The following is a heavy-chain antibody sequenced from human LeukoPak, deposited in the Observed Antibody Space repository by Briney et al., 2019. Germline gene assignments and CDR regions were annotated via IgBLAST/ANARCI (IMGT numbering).Heavy chain of an antibody. CDR2: INPNSGGT. CDR3: ARGNISYGSRYFDY. CDR1: GYTFTGYY. D-gene: IGHD5-18*01. V-gene: IGHV1-2*02. Sequence: ASVKVSCKASGYTFTGYYMHWVRQAPGQGLEWMGWINPNSGGTNYAQKFQGRVTMTRDTSISTAYMELSRLRSDDTAVYYCARGNISYGSRYFDYWGQGTLVTVSS. J-gene: IGHJ4*02.